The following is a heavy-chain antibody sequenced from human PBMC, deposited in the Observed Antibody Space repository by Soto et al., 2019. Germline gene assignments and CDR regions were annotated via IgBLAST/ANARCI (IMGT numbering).Heavy chain of an antibody. CDR1: GFTFSSYV. J-gene: IGHJ4*02. Sequence: GGSLRLSCAASGFTFSSYVMSWVRQAPGMGLEWVSGISASGGSTSHADSVEGRFTISRDNSKNTLYLQMNSLRAEDTALYYCAKVDKLGYCSTTSCYNFDYWGQGTLVTAPQ. D-gene: IGHD2-2*02. CDR3: AKVDKLGYCSTTSCYNFDY. CDR2: ISASGGST. V-gene: IGHV3-23*01.